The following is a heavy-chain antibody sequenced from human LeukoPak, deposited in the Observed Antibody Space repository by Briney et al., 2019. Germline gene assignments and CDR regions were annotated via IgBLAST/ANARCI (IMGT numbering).Heavy chain of an antibody. V-gene: IGHV4-30-2*01. CDR2: IYHSGST. Sequence: PSQTLSLTCAVSGGSISSGGCSWSWIRQPPGKGLEWIGYIYHSGSTYYNPSLKSRVTISVDRSKNQFSLKLSSVTAADTAVYYCARGIGYCSSTSCYSDWFDPWGQGTLVTVSS. CDR3: ARGIGYCSSTSCYSDWFDP. J-gene: IGHJ5*02. CDR1: GGSISSGGCS. D-gene: IGHD2-2*01.